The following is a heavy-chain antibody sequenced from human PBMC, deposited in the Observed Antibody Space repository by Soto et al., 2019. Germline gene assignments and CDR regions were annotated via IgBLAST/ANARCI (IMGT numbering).Heavy chain of an antibody. CDR3: ARVRSYSYGKGYGMDV. Sequence: EVQLVESGGGLVKPGGSLRLSCAASGFTFSTYSMNWVRQAPGKGLEWVSSISSSSGYIYYADSVKGRFTISRDDAKNSLSMQTNSLRAEDTAVYYWARVRSYSYGKGYGMDVWGQGTTVTVSS. CDR1: GFTFSTYS. J-gene: IGHJ6*02. CDR2: ISSSSGYI. V-gene: IGHV3-21*01. D-gene: IGHD5-18*01.